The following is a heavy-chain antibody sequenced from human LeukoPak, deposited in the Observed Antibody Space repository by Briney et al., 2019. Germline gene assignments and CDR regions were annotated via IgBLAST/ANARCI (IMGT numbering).Heavy chain of an antibody. J-gene: IGHJ5*02. CDR2: IYHSGST. CDR1: GYSISIGYY. V-gene: IGHV4-38-2*02. CDR3: ARDKNEDPIAAAGTWWFDP. D-gene: IGHD6-13*01. Sequence: SETLSLTCTVSGYSISIGYYWGWIRQPPGNGLEWIGSIYHSGSTYYNPSVKSRVTISVDTSKNQFSLKLSSVTAADTAVYSCARDKNEDPIAAAGTWWFDPWGQGTLVTVSP.